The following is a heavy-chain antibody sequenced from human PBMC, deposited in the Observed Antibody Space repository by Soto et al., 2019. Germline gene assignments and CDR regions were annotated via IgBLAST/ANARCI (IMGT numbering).Heavy chain of an antibody. J-gene: IGHJ4*02. V-gene: IGHV4-30-2*01. D-gene: IGHD3-22*01. Sequence: SVTLSLTCAVSGGSISSGGYSWSWIRQPPGKGLEWIGYIYHSGSTYYNPSLKSRVTISVDRSKNQFSLKLSSVTAADTAVYYCASKGDYYDSSGYYYGYFDYWGQGTLVTAPQ. CDR3: ASKGDYYDSSGYYYGYFDY. CDR1: GGSISSGGYS. CDR2: IYHSGST.